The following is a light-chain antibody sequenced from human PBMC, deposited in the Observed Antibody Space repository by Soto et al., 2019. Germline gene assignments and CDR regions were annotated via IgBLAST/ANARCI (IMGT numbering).Light chain of an antibody. CDR2: EGS. J-gene: IGLJ2*01. CDR1: SSDVGSYNL. V-gene: IGLV2-23*01. CDR3: CSYAGSSTYVV. Sequence: QSVLTQPASVSGSPGQSITISCTGTSSDVGSYNLVSWYQQHPGKAPKLMIYEGSKRPSGVSNRFSGSKSGNTASLTISGRQAADEADYYCCSYAGSSTYVVFGGGTQLTVL.